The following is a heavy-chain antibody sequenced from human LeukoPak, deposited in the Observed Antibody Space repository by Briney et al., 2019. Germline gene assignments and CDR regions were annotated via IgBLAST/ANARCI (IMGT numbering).Heavy chain of an antibody. CDR2: ISGSGGST. V-gene: IGHV3-23*01. CDR3: ARDKYSSSSAFDY. D-gene: IGHD6-6*01. Sequence: GGSLRLSCAASGVTFSSYAMSWVRQAPGKGLEWVSAISGSGGSTYYADSVKGRFTVSRDNSKNSLYLQMNSLRAEDTAVYYCARDKYSSSSAFDYWGQGTLVTVSS. CDR1: GVTFSSYA. J-gene: IGHJ4*02.